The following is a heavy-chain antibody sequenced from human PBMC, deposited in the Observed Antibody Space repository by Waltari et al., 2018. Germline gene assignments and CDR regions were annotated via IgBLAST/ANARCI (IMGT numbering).Heavy chain of an antibody. CDR2: LIPIFGTA. D-gene: IGHD2-15*01. Sequence: QVQLVQSGAEVKKPGSSVKVSCKASGGTFRSYAISWVRQAPGHGLEWMGGLIPIFGTANYAQKYQGRVTITADESTSTAYMGLSSLRSEDTAVYYCARAKRRLLLAGPAYFDYWGQGTLVTVSS. J-gene: IGHJ4*02. V-gene: IGHV1-69*01. CDR1: GGTFRSYA. CDR3: ARAKRRLLLAGPAYFDY.